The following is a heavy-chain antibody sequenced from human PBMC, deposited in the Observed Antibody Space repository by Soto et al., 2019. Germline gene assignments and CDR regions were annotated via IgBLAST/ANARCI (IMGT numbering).Heavy chain of an antibody. J-gene: IGHJ4*02. D-gene: IGHD4-4*01. CDR2: IYPGDSDI. CDR1: GYSFTSYW. V-gene: IGHV5-51*01. Sequence: ESVKISCKGCGYSFTSYWIGWVRQMPGKGLDWMGIIYPGDSDIRYSPSFQGQVTISADKSISTAYLQWSSLKASDTAMYYCARHAYGYNNYYFDYWGQGTLVSVSS. CDR3: ARHAYGYNNYYFDY.